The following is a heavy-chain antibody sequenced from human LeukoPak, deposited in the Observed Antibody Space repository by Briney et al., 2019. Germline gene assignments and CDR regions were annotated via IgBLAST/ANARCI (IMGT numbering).Heavy chain of an antibody. V-gene: IGHV1-69*05. CDR3: ARDTGGIAAADLVP. D-gene: IGHD6-13*01. CDR1: GGTFSSYA. Sequence: ASVKVSCKASGGTFSSYAISWVRQAPGQGLEWMGRIIPIFGTANYAQKFQGRVTITTDESTSTAYMELSSLRSEDTAVYYCARDTGGIAAADLVPWGQGTLVTVSS. J-gene: IGHJ5*02. CDR2: IIPIFGTA.